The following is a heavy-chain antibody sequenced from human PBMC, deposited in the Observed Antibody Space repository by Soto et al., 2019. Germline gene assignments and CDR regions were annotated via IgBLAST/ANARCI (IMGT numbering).Heavy chain of an antibody. CDR3: ARAALWSRYYFDY. V-gene: IGHV3-48*03. CDR2: ISSSGSNI. J-gene: IGHJ4*02. CDR1: GFTFSSYE. Sequence: GGSLRLSCAASGFTFSSYEMNWVRQAPGKGLEWVSYISSSGSNIYYADSVKGRFTISRDNAKNSLYLQMNSLRAEDTAVYYCARAALWSRYYFDYWGQGTMVTVSS. D-gene: IGHD5-18*01.